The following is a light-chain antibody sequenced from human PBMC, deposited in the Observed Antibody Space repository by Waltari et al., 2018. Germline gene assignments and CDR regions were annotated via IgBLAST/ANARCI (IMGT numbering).Light chain of an antibody. J-gene: IGKJ4*01. V-gene: IGKV3-11*01. Sequence: EIVLTQSPATLSFSPGERATLSCRASQSVGSYLGWFQQKPGQAPRLPIYDASKRATGIPARFSGSGSGTDFSLTISSLEPEDFAVYYCQQRSNWPLTFGGGTKVEIK. CDR2: DAS. CDR3: QQRSNWPLT. CDR1: QSVGSY.